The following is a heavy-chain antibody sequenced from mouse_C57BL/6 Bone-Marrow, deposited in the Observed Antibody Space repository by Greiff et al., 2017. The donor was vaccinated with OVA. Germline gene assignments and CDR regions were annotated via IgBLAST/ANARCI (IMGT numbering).Heavy chain of an antibody. CDR2: IDPSDSYT. Sequence: QVQLKQPGAELVMPGASVKLSCKASGYTFTSYWMHWVKQRPGQGLEWIGEIDPSDSYTNYNQKFKGKSILTVDKSSSTAYMQLSSLTSEDSAVYYCAREAYYSNFYAMDYWGQGTSVTVSS. V-gene: IGHV1-69*01. D-gene: IGHD2-5*01. CDR1: GYTFTSYW. J-gene: IGHJ4*01. CDR3: AREAYYSNFYAMDY.